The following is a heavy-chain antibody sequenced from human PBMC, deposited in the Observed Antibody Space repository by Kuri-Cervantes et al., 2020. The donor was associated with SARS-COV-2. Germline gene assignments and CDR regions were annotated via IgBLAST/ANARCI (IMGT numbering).Heavy chain of an antibody. V-gene: IGHV3-33*05. CDR3: ARDPDSTGYYGYFDL. CDR2: TSADRTKE. CDR1: GFTLSGYG. D-gene: IGHD3-9*01. J-gene: IGHJ2*01. Sequence: LSLTCAASGFTLSGYGLHGVRQAPGKGLEWVAATSADRTKEYYLDSVKGRFAISRDNSKNTVYLQINRQSAEDTAVYDCARDPDSTGYYGYFDLWGRGTLVTVSS.